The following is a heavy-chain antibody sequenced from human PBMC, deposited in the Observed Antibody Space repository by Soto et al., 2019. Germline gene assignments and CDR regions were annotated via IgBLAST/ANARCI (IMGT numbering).Heavy chain of an antibody. D-gene: IGHD3-10*02. CDR2: IRSKAYGGTT. J-gene: IGHJ4*02. CDR1: GFTFGDYA. Sequence: LRLSCTASGFTFGDYAMSWVRQAPGKGLEWVGFIRSKAYGGTTEYAASVKGRFTISRDDSKSIAYLQMNSLKTEDTAVYYCTRDRTDSHYYDRWGQGTLVTVSS. V-gene: IGHV3-49*04. CDR3: TRDRTDSHYYDR.